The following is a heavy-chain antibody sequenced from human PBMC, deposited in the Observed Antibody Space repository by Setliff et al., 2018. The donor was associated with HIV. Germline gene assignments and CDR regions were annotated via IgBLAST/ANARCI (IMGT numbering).Heavy chain of an antibody. CDR3: ARGLRSSSWYGDKYFYYMDV. CDR2: INHSGNT. Sequence: SETLSLTCAVYGGSFTGYYWTWIRQTPGKGLEWIGEINHSGNTNYNPSLKSRLTISIDTSKKHFSLNLRSVTAADTAVYYCARGLRSSSWYGDKYFYYMDVWGKGTTVTVSS. CDR1: GGSFTGYY. V-gene: IGHV4-34*01. D-gene: IGHD6-13*01. J-gene: IGHJ6*03.